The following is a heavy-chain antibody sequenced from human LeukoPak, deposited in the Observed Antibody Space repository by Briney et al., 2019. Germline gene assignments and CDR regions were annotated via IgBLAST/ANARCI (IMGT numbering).Heavy chain of an antibody. J-gene: IGHJ4*02. CDR2: ISSSRSYT. D-gene: IGHD7-27*01. V-gene: IGHV3-11*06. CDR1: GFIFSDHY. CDR3: ARTMWGFDY. Sequence: GGSLRLSCAASGFIFSDHYMSWIRQAPGKGLEWVSYISSSRSYTNYADSVKARFTISRDNAKNSLYLQMNSLRVEDTAVYYCARTMWGFDYWGQGTLVTVSS.